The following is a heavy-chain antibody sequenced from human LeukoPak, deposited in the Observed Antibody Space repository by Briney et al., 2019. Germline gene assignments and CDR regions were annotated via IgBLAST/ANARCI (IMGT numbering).Heavy chain of an antibody. J-gene: IGHJ4*02. D-gene: IGHD2-2*01. Sequence: SETLSLTCAVYGGSFSGYYWSWIRQPPGKGLEWIGEINHSGSTNYNPSLKGRVTISVDTSKNQFSLKLSSVTAADTAVYYCARGYGVPAAMFDYWGQGTLVTVSS. CDR1: GGSFSGYY. V-gene: IGHV4-34*01. CDR3: ARGYGVPAAMFDY. CDR2: INHSGST.